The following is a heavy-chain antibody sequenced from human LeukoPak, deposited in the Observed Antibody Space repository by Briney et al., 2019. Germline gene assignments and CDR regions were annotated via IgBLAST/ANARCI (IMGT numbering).Heavy chain of an antibody. J-gene: IGHJ4*02. Sequence: SETLSLTCAVYGGSFSGYYWSWIRQPPGKGLEWIGEINHSGSTNYNPSLNRGGTISVDTSKKQFSLKLSSVTAADTAVYYCAARSQWELDYGGKGTLVTVSS. V-gene: IGHV4-34*01. D-gene: IGHD1-26*01. CDR2: INHSGST. CDR3: AARSQWELDY. CDR1: GGSFSGYY.